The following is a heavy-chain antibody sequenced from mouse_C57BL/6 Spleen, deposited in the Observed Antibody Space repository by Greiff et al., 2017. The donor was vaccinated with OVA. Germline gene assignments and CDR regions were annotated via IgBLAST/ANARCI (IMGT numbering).Heavy chain of an antibody. V-gene: IGHV1-15*01. Sequence: VQLQQSGAELVRPGASVTLSCKASGYTFTDYEMHWVKQTPVHGLEWIGAIDPETGGTAYNQKFKGKAILTADKSSSTAYMELRSLTSEDSAVYYCTRDWGGSSYFWYFDVWGTVTTVTVSS. CDR3: TRDWGGSSYFWYFDV. J-gene: IGHJ1*03. CDR2: IDPETGGT. D-gene: IGHD1-1*01. CDR1: GYTFTDYE.